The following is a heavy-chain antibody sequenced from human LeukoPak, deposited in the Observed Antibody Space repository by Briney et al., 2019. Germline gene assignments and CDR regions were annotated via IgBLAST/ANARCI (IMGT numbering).Heavy chain of an antibody. CDR3: AKRDRTTEFDY. D-gene: IGHD1-1*01. V-gene: IGHV3-30*02. J-gene: IGHJ4*02. CDR2: IQPYGIDT. Sequence: PGGSLRLSRATCVFILHNYGMHGVREPPGKGREGVALIQPYGIDTSYAASVKGRFTVFRDHSKSTLYLQLNSLTPDDPAIYYCAKRDRTTEFDYWGEGTLVTVSS. CDR1: VFILHNYG.